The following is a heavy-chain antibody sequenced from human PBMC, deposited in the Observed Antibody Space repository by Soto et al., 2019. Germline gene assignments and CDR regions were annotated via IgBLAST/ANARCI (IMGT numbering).Heavy chain of an antibody. Sequence: ASVKVSCKASGYTFTTYDISWVRQATGRGLEWMGWMDPKSGQTDYAAKFQGTVTMTRNTSISTPYMDLSSLRSDDTAVYCCARGRGWRDHWGRGTLVTVSS. CDR3: ARGRGWRDH. J-gene: IGHJ4*02. V-gene: IGHV1-8*01. D-gene: IGHD6-19*01. CDR1: GYTFTTYD. CDR2: MDPKSGQT.